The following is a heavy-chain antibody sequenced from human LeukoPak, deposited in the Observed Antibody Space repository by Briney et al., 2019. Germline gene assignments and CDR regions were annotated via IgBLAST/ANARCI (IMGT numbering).Heavy chain of an antibody. Sequence: PSETLSLTCTVSGGSISSSYWSWIRQPPGKGLEWIGYIYYSGSTNYNPSLTSRVTMSVDTSKNQFSLRLTSETAADTAVYYCARAAQSITSAVSWFDPWGQGTLVTVSS. D-gene: IGHD1-14*01. CDR1: GGSISSSY. V-gene: IGHV4-59*01. CDR3: ARAAQSITSAVSWFDP. J-gene: IGHJ5*02. CDR2: IYYSGST.